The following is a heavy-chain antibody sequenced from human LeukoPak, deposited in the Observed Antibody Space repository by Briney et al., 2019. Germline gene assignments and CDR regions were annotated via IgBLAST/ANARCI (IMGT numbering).Heavy chain of an antibody. CDR3: ARPLYLVGFDP. CDR1: GFTFSSYW. V-gene: IGHV3-74*01. CDR2: INSDGSGT. Sequence: GGSLRLSCAASGFTFSSYWMHWVRQAPGKGLVWVSRINSDGSGTSYADSVKGRFTISRDNAKNTLYLQMNSLRAEDTAVYYCARPLYLVGFDPWGQGTLVTVSS. J-gene: IGHJ5*02. D-gene: IGHD6-6*01.